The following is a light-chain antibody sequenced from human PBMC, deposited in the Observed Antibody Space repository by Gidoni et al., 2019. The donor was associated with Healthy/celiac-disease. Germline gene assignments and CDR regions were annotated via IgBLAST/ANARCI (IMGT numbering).Light chain of an antibody. J-gene: IGLJ3*02. CDR2: EVS. CDR1: SSDVGAYKY. CDR3: SSDAGSNNWV. Sequence: QSALTQPPSASGSPGQSVTISCTGTSSDVGAYKYVSWYQQHPGKVPKLMIYEVSKRPSGVPDRFSGSKSGNTASLTVSGLQAEDEADYYCSSDAGSNNWVFGGGTKVTVL. V-gene: IGLV2-8*01.